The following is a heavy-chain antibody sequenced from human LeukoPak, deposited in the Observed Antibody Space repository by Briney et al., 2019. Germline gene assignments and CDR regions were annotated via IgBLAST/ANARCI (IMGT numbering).Heavy chain of an antibody. J-gene: IGHJ4*02. D-gene: IGHD2-2*01. V-gene: IGHV3-48*03. CDR3: ARNLQSRTQGYYFDY. Sequence: PGGSLRLSCAASGFTFSSYEMNWVRQAPGKGLEWISYISSTGITIYYADSVKGRFTISKDNAENSLYLQMNSLRDEDTAIYYCARNLQSRTQGYYFDYWGQGILVTVSS. CDR2: ISSTGITI. CDR1: GFTFSSYE.